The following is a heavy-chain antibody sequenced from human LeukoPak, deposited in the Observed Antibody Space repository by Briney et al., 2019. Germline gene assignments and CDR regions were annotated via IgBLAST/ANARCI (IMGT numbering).Heavy chain of an antibody. CDR3: ARRRRDSSWFDP. V-gene: IGHV3-7*01. J-gene: IGHJ5*02. CDR2: IKEDGSEK. Sequence: PGGSLRLSCAASGFTFSSYGMPWVRQAPGKGLEWVANIKEDGSEKHYVDSVKGRFTISRDNAKNSLYLQMNSLRAEDTAVYYCARRRRDSSWFDPWGQGTLVTV. D-gene: IGHD6-19*01. CDR1: GFTFSSYG.